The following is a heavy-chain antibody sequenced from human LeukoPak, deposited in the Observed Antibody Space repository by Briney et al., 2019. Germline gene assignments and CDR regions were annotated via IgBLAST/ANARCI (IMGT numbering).Heavy chain of an antibody. CDR1: RYTFTNYL. J-gene: IGHJ4*02. V-gene: IGHV1-46*01. CDR2: INPSGGGT. D-gene: IGHD1-26*01. CDR3: AREGGRKLYLDY. Sequence: ASVRGSCTASRYTFTNYLILWVRQAPGQGLEWMGIINPSGGGTGYAQELQDRVTMTRDTSTSTVHMELSSLRSEDTAVYYCAREGGRKLYLDYWGQGAMVALSS.